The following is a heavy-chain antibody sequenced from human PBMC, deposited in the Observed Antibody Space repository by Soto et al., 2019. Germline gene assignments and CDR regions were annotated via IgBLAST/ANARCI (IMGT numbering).Heavy chain of an antibody. CDR2: VIPILGIA. D-gene: IGHD3-10*01. J-gene: IGHJ5*02. Sequence: QVQLVQSGAEVKKPGSSVKVSCKASGGTFSSYTISWVRQAPGQGLEWMERVIPILGIANYAQKFQGRVTITADKSTSTAYMELSSLRSEDTAVYYCASAGVNNWFDPWGQGTLVTVSS. V-gene: IGHV1-69*02. CDR3: ASAGVNNWFDP. CDR1: GGTFSSYT.